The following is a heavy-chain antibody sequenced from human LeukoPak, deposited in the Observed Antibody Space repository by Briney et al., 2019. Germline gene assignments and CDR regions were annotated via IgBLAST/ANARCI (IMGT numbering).Heavy chain of an antibody. J-gene: IGHJ4*02. CDR3: ARKGGPFDY. Sequence: PSETLSLTCTVSGGSIRYYYWSWIRQSPGKGLEWVGYIYYNGTTNYNPSLKSRVTISVDMSKNQFSLKMSSVTAADTAVYYCARKGGPFDYWGQGRLVTVSS. D-gene: IGHD2-15*01. V-gene: IGHV4-59*01. CDR1: GGSIRYYY. CDR2: IYYNGTT.